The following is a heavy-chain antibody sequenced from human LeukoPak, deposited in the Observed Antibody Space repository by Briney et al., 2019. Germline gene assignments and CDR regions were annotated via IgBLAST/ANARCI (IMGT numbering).Heavy chain of an antibody. D-gene: IGHD3-10*01. Sequence: SETLSLTCTVSGGSISSSSYYWGWIRQPPGKGLEWIGSIYYSGSTYYNPSLKSRVTISVDASKNQFSLKLSSVTAADTAVYCCARLGPLLWFGELLYPPDYWGQGTLVTVSS. V-gene: IGHV4-39*01. CDR3: ARLGPLLWFGELLYPPDY. J-gene: IGHJ4*02. CDR2: IYYSGST. CDR1: GGSISSSSYY.